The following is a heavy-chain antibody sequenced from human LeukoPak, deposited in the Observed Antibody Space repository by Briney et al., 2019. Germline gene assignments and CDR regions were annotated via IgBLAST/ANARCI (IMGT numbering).Heavy chain of an antibody. D-gene: IGHD3-10*01. CDR3: AKRAMVRGVIAGMDV. CDR1: GFTFSSYA. CDR2: ISGSGGST. Sequence: GGSLRLSCAASGFTFSSYAMSWVRQAPEKGLEWVSAISGSGGSTYYADSVKGRFTISRDNSKNTLYLQMNSLRAEDTAVYYCAKRAMVRGVIAGMDVWGQGTTVTVSS. V-gene: IGHV3-23*01. J-gene: IGHJ6*02.